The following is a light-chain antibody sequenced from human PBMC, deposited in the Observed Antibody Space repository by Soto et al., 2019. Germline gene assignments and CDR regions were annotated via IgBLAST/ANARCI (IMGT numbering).Light chain of an antibody. Sequence: SLLTQPPPASGTPGQRVTISCSGSSSNIGSNTVNWYQQLPGTAPKLLIYSNNQRPSGVPDRFSGSKSGTSASLAISGLQSEDEADYYCAAWDDSLNGQVFGTGTKVTVL. V-gene: IGLV1-44*01. J-gene: IGLJ1*01. CDR3: AAWDDSLNGQV. CDR2: SNN. CDR1: SSNIGSNT.